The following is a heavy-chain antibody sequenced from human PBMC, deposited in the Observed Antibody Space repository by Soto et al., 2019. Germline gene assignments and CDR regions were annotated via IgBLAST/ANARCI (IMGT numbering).Heavy chain of an antibody. CDR2: ISAYNGNT. V-gene: IGHV1-18*01. CDR1: GYTFTSYG. CDR3: ARAYYDFWSGEFDP. D-gene: IGHD3-3*01. J-gene: IGHJ5*02. Sequence: ASVKVSCKASGYTFTSYGISWVRQAPGQGLEWMGWISAYNGNTNYAQKLQGRVTMTTDTSTSTAYMELRSLRSDDTAVYYCARAYYDFWSGEFDPWGQGTLVTVSS.